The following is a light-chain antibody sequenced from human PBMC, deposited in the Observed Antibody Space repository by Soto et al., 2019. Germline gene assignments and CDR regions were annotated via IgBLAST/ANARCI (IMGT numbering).Light chain of an antibody. CDR2: DVS. CDR1: SSDVGAYNY. CDR3: NSYTTSSTYV. V-gene: IGLV2-14*03. Sequence: QSVLTQPVSVSGSPGQSIAISCTGTSSDVGAYNYVSWYQQHPGKAPKLMIYDVSNRPSGVSNRFSGSKSGNTASLTISGLQAEDEADYYCNSYTTSSTYVFGTGTKVTVL. J-gene: IGLJ1*01.